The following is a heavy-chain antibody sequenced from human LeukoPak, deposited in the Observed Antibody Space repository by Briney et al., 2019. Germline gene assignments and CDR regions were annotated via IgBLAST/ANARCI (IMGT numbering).Heavy chain of an antibody. Sequence: SETLSLTCTVSGYSISSGYYWGWIRQSPGKGLEWIGNVWHSGSTYYNPSLKSRVTISVDTSKNQFSLKLSSVTAADTAVYYCARRTATNYYDSSGQEDYWGQGTLVTVSS. CDR2: VWHSGST. V-gene: IGHV4-38-2*02. CDR1: GYSISSGYY. J-gene: IGHJ4*02. D-gene: IGHD3-22*01. CDR3: ARRTATNYYDSSGQEDY.